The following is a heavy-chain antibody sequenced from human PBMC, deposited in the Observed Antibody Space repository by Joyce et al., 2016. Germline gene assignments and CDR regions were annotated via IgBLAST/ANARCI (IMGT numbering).Heavy chain of an antibody. D-gene: IGHD2-8*01. CDR3: ARSSYTNGIFDY. V-gene: IGHV3-21*01. CDR2: LSSSSSYI. Sequence: EVQLVESGGGLVKPGGSLRLSGAASGFTFSSYSMGWVRQAPGKGLEWVSSLSSSSSYIKYTDSVKGRFTISRDNAKNSLYLQMNSLRVEDTAVYYCARSSYTNGIFDYWGQGTLVTVSS. CDR1: GFTFSSYS. J-gene: IGHJ4*02.